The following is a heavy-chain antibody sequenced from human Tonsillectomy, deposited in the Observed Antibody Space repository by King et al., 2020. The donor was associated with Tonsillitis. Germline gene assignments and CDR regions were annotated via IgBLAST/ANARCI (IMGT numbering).Heavy chain of an antibody. D-gene: IGHD4-11*01. Sequence: VQLVESGGGLVQPGGSLRLSCAASGFTFTSYAMSWVRQAPGKGLEWVSTISGSGGSTYYADSVKGRFTISRDNSKNTLYLQMNSLRAEDTAIYYCAKAPPSNSLYYDMDVWGQGTTVTVSS. V-gene: IGHV3-23*04. J-gene: IGHJ6*02. CDR2: ISGSGGST. CDR3: AKAPPSNSLYYDMDV. CDR1: GFTFTSYA.